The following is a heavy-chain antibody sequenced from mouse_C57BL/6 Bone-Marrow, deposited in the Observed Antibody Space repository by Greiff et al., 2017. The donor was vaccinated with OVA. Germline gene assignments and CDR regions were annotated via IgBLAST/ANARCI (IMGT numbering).Heavy chain of an antibody. V-gene: IGHV14-4*01. CDR3: ATVVERCFAY. J-gene: IGHJ3*01. Sequence: EVQLQQPGPELVRPGASVTLSCTASGFNINDDYMHWVKQRPEQRLEWIGWIDPENGNTDYASTFQAKATITADTSSNTAYLQLSSVTSEGTAVYYCATVVERCFAYWGQGTLVTVSA. CDR1: GFNINDDY. CDR2: IDPENGNT. D-gene: IGHD1-1*01.